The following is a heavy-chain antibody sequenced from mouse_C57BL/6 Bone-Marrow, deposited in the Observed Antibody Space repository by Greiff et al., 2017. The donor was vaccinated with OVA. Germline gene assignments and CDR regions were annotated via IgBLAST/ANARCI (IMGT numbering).Heavy chain of an antibody. J-gene: IGHJ3*01. V-gene: IGHV1-66*01. CDR2: IYPGSGNT. CDR3: ARRLLFAY. CDR1: GYSFTSYY. Sequence: VKLVESGPELVKPGASVKISCKASGYSFTSYYIHWVKQRPGQGLEWIGWIYPGSGNTKYNEKFKGKATLTADTSSSTAYMQLSSLTSEDSAVYYCARRLLFAYWGQGTLVTVSA.